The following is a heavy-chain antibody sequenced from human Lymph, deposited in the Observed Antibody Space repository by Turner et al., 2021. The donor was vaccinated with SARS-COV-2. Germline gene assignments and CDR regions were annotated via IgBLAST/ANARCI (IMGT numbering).Heavy chain of an antibody. J-gene: IGHJ6*02. CDR2: IWYDGSNK. Sequence: QVQLVESGGGVVQPGRSLRLSCAASGFTFSSYGMHWVRQAPGMGLEWVAVIWYDGSNKYYADSVKGRFTISRDNSKNTLYLQMNSLRAEDTAVYYCARVKGYNGYDLRYYYGMDVWGQGTTVTVSS. CDR1: GFTFSSYG. V-gene: IGHV3-33*01. D-gene: IGHD5-12*01. CDR3: ARVKGYNGYDLRYYYGMDV.